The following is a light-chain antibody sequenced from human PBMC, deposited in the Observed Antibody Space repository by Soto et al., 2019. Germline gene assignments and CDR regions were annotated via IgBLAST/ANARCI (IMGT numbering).Light chain of an antibody. CDR3: QQYGSSPA. Sequence: EIVFTQSPGTLSLSPGERANLACRASQSVSSGYLAWYQQKPAQAPRLLIYDASSRATGIPDRFSGSASGTDFTLTISRLEPEDFAVSYLQQYGSSPAFGRGTKREI. V-gene: IGKV3-20*01. CDR1: QSVSSGY. CDR2: DAS. J-gene: IGKJ2*01.